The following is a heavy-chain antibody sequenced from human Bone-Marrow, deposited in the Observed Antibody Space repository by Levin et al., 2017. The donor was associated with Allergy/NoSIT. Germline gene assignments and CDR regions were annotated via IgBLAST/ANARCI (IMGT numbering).Heavy chain of an antibody. Sequence: GASVKVSCKASGDTFTDYHVHWMRQAPEQGLQWMGIVRSSGATEYAQKFQGRVTMTRDTSTNTVYMELSNLRFEDTAVYYCAKELPAGYWFDPWGQGTLVTVSS. CDR1: GDTFTDYH. J-gene: IGHJ5*02. CDR3: AKELPAGYWFDP. D-gene: IGHD1-7*01. CDR2: VRSSGAT. V-gene: IGHV1-46*01.